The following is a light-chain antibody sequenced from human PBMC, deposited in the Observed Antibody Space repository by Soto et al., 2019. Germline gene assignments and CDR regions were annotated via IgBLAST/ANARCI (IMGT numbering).Light chain of an antibody. Sequence: QSARTQPASVSGSPGQSIAISCTGTSSDVGGYDYVSWYQQHPGKAPKLMIYDVSNRPSGVSNRFSGSKSDNTASLTISGLQAEDEADYYCSSYTSSSTYVFGTGTKVTVL. V-gene: IGLV2-14*01. J-gene: IGLJ1*01. CDR3: SSYTSSSTYV. CDR1: SSDVGGYDY. CDR2: DVS.